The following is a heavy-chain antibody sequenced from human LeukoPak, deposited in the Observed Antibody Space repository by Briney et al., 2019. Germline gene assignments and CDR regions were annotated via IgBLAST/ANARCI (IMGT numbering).Heavy chain of an antibody. Sequence: NPSETLSLTCAVYGGSFSGYYWSWLRQPPGKGLEWIGEINHSGSTNYNPSLKSRVTISVDTSKNQFSLKLSSVTAADTAVYYCARGSVRYSSSWYSIVSYYCVYWGEGTLVTLSS. CDR2: INHSGST. V-gene: IGHV4-34*01. J-gene: IGHJ4*02. D-gene: IGHD6-13*01. CDR1: GGSFSGYY. CDR3: ARGSVRYSSSWYSIVSYYCVY.